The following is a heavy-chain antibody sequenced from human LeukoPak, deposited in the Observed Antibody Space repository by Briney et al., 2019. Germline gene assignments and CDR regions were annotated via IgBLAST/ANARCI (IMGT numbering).Heavy chain of an antibody. Sequence: GGSLRLSCAASGFSFSSYGMSWVRQAPGKGLEWVSGISGRGGNKYYADSVKGRFTISRDNSENTLNLQMNSLRAEDTAVYYCAKDPERWLQLRLGFSDWGQGTLVTVSS. CDR3: AKDPERWLQLRLGFSD. D-gene: IGHD5-24*01. V-gene: IGHV3-23*01. CDR2: ISGRGGNK. CDR1: GFSFSSYG. J-gene: IGHJ4*02.